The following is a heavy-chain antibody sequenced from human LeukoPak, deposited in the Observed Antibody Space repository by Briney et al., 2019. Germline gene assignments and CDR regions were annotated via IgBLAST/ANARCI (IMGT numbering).Heavy chain of an antibody. Sequence: PGGSLRLSCAASGFTFSSYAMHWVRQAPGKGLEWVAVISYDGSNKYYADSVKGRFTISRDDSKNTLYLQMNSLRAEDTAVYYCARDSTSFGEYDYWGQGTLVTVSS. CDR3: ARDSTSFGEYDY. D-gene: IGHD3-10*01. CDR2: ISYDGSNK. CDR1: GFTFSSYA. V-gene: IGHV3-30-3*01. J-gene: IGHJ4*02.